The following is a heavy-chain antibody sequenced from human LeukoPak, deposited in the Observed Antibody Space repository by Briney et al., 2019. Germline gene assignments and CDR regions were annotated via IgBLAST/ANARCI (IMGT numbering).Heavy chain of an antibody. CDR1: GGTFSSYA. J-gene: IGHJ4*02. CDR2: IIPILGIA. CDR3: AREVMYYGSGSYYYFDY. D-gene: IGHD3-10*01. Sequence: ASVKVSCKASGGTFSSYAISWVRQAPGQGLEWMGRIIPILGIANYAQKFQGRVTITADKSTSTAYMELSSLRSEDTAVYYCAREVMYYGSGSYYYFDYWGQGTLVTVSS. V-gene: IGHV1-69*04.